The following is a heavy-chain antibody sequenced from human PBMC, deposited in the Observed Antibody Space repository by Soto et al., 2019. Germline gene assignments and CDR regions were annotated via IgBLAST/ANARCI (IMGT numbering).Heavy chain of an antibody. CDR2: ISYDGTNK. J-gene: IGHJ4*02. D-gene: IGHD3-16*01. CDR3: VGGQYYFDY. CDR1: GFPFTTHG. V-gene: IGHV3-30*03. Sequence: QVQLVESGGGVVQPGRSLRLSCAASGFPFTTHGMHWVREGPGKGLEWVAVISYDGTNKYYADSVKGRFTISRDNSTNTLSLQMNSLSPEDTALYYCVGGQYYFDYRGQGTLVTVSS.